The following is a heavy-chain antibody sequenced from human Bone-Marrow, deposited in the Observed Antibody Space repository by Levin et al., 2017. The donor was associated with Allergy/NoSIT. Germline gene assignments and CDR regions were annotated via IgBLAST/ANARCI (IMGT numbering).Heavy chain of an antibody. CDR3: AKSTGTYLLLGEK. J-gene: IGHJ1*01. D-gene: IGHD2-2*01. CDR1: GFTFRTYA. CDR2: ISGSGGDT. Sequence: GGSLRLSCAASGFTFRTYAMIWVRQAPGKGLEWISGISGSGGDTYYADSVEGRFTISRDNSRDMLSLEMNTLRDEDTAVYYCAKSTGTYLLLGEKWGQGTQVTVSS. V-gene: IGHV3-23*01.